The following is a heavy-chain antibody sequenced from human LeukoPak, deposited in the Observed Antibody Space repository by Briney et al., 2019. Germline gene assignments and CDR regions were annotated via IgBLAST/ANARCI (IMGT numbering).Heavy chain of an antibody. V-gene: IGHV5-51*01. CDR2: IFPGDPET. D-gene: IGHD4-17*01. CDR1: GSNFVDYW. J-gene: IGHJ4*02. Sequence: GESLKISCKDSGSNFVDYWIGWVRRVPGRGREGMAVIFPGDPETTYSPSFQGQVSISVDTSTNTAYLEWSSLKASDTAIYYCARQDLGDYGRNYFQSWGQGTLVTVSS. CDR3: ARQDLGDYGRNYFQS.